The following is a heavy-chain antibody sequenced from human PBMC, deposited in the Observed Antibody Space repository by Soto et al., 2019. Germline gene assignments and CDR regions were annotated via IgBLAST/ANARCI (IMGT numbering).Heavy chain of an antibody. Sequence: LRLSCAASGFTFSKYGMHWVRQAPGKGLEWVALIWNDGIRKVYVDSVKGRFTISRDNSKNTLDLQMNNLRDEDTAVYYCARDDDNDANALDYWGPGTLVTVSS. V-gene: IGHV3-33*01. CDR2: IWNDGIRK. J-gene: IGHJ4*02. CDR1: GFTFSKYG. CDR3: ARDDDNDANALDY.